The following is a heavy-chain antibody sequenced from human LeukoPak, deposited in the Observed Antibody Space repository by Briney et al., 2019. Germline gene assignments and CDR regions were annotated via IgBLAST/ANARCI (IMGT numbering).Heavy chain of an antibody. Sequence: GGSQRLSCAASGFTFSSYSMNWVRQAPGKGLEWVSYISSSSSTIYYADSVKGRFTISRDNAKNSLYLQMNSLRAEDTAVYYCASLGGSSLQLGGDLDYWGQGTLVTVSS. CDR3: ASLGGSSLQLGGDLDY. CDR1: GFTFSSYS. CDR2: ISSSSSTI. V-gene: IGHV3-48*04. J-gene: IGHJ4*02. D-gene: IGHD2-15*01.